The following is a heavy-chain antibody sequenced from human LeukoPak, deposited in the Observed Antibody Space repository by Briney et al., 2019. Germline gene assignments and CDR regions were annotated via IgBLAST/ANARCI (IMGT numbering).Heavy chain of an antibody. J-gene: IGHJ4*02. CDR3: ARDPLYSSGPISHDF. D-gene: IGHD3-22*01. CDR2: INSNSGVP. V-gene: IGHV1-2*02. Sequence: ASVKVSCKASGYTFIGFYIHWVRQAPGQGLEWMGWINSNSGVPNYAQKFQGRVTMTRDTSISTAYIQLSSLRSDDTAVYYCARDPLYSSGPISHDFWGQGTLDTVSS. CDR1: GYTFIGFY.